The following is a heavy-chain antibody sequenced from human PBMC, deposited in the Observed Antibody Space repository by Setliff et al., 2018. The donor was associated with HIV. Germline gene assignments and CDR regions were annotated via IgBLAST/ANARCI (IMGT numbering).Heavy chain of an antibody. J-gene: IGHJ4*02. CDR3: AISIVGVTSEMY. Sequence: SETLSLTCNVSGASINSFYNWGWIRQPPGKGLEWIGTIYYSGTTYYNPSLKSRVTMSIDTSQNQFSLKLTSVTATDTAMYYCAISIVGVTSEMYWAQGTLVTVSS. CDR1: GASINSFYN. D-gene: IGHD2-21*02. CDR2: IYYSGTT. V-gene: IGHV4-39*01.